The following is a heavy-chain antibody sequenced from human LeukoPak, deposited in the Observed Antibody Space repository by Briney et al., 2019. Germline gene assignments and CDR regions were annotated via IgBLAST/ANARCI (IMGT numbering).Heavy chain of an antibody. D-gene: IGHD6-19*01. Sequence: PGGSLRLSCAASGFTFSSYAMSWVRQAPGKGLEWVSAISGSGGSTYYADSVKGRFTISRENSKNTLYLQMNSLRAEDTAVYYCAKDLYSSGWYLNYFDYWGQGTLVTVSS. V-gene: IGHV3-23*01. CDR2: ISGSGGST. CDR1: GFTFSSYA. J-gene: IGHJ4*02. CDR3: AKDLYSSGWYLNYFDY.